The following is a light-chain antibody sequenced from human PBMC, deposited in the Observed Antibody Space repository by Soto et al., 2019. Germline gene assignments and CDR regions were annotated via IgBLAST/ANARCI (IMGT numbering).Light chain of an antibody. V-gene: IGKV1-5*03. CDR1: QSISSW. CDR2: KAS. CDR3: QQYNSYSPYT. Sequence: DIQMTQSPSTLSASVGDRVTITCRASQSISSWLAWYQQKPGKAPKLLIYKASSLESGVPSRFSGSGPGTEFPLTISNLQPDDFATYYCQQYNSYSPYTFGQGTKLEIK. J-gene: IGKJ2*01.